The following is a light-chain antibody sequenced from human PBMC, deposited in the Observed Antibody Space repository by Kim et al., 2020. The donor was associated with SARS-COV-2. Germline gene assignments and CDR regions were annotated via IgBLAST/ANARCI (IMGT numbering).Light chain of an antibody. V-gene: IGKV1-5*01. Sequence: DIQMTQAPSALSASVGDRVTITCRASQSISSWLAWYQQRPGKAPNLLIYDASILQSGVPSRFSGSGSGTDFTLTISSLQPDDFATYYCQQYNSYSRRFGQGTKVEIK. CDR2: DAS. CDR3: QQYNSYSRR. J-gene: IGKJ1*01. CDR1: QSISSW.